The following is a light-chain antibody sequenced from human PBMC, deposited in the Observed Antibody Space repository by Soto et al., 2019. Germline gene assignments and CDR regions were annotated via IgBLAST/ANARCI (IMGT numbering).Light chain of an antibody. CDR1: SSNIGSNP. V-gene: IGLV1-44*01. CDR2: SNN. Sequence: QSVLTQPPSTSGTPGQRVTISCSGSSSNIGSNPVNWYHQLPGTAPKLLFFSNNQRPSGVPDRFSGSKSGTSASLAISGLQSEDEADYYCATWDDSLNGLVFGEGTKLTVL. CDR3: ATWDDSLNGLV. J-gene: IGLJ3*02.